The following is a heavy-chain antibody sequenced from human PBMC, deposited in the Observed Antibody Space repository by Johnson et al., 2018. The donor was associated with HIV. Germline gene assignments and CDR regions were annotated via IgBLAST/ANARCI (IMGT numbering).Heavy chain of an antibody. Sequence: VQLVESGGGLAKPAWSPRLSCAASQFTFSSYYMNCVRQAPGNGLELVGQVNPNGGSTYLIDSGKDRFNISRDNAKNTLHLQMNSLKTEDTAVYYCAKDGLIEPYYYDSSGARLGAFDIWGQGTMVTVSS. CDR2: VNPNGGST. CDR1: QFTFSSYY. J-gene: IGHJ3*02. CDR3: AKDGLIEPYYYDSSGARLGAFDI. D-gene: IGHD3-22*01. V-gene: IGHV3-25*05.